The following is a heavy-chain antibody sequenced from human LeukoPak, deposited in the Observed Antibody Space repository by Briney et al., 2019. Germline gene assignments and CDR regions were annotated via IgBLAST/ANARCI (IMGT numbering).Heavy chain of an antibody. J-gene: IGHJ5*02. CDR3: ASQMGATRFGWFDP. Sequence: PSETLSLTCAVSGGSISSGGYSWSWIRQPLGKGLEWIGYIYHSGSTYYNPSLKSRVTISVGRSKNQFSLKLSSVTAADTAVYYCASQMGATRFGWFDPWGQGTLVTVSS. V-gene: IGHV4-30-2*01. CDR1: GGSISSGGYS. D-gene: IGHD1-26*01. CDR2: IYHSGST.